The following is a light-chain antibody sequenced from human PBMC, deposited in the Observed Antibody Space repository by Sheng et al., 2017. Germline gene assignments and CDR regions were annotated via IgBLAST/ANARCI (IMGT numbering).Light chain of an antibody. CDR1: QSVSSN. Sequence: TVMTQSPATLSVSPGERATLSCRASQSVSSNLAWYQQKPGQAPRLLIYGASSRATGIPDRFSGSGSGTDFTLTISSLEPEDFAVYYCQQRSNWPPMYTFGQGTKLEIK. V-gene: IGKV3-11*01. CDR3: QQRSNWPPMYT. J-gene: IGKJ2*01. CDR2: GAS.